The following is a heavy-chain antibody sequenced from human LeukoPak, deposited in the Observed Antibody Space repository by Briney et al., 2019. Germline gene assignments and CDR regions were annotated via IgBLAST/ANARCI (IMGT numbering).Heavy chain of an antibody. J-gene: IGHJ4*02. D-gene: IGHD5-18*01. CDR2: ISPEGNRK. V-gene: IGHV3-30*03. CDR3: ARGAPVDVYGYFYGSSDFDY. CDR1: GFTFSSYG. Sequence: PPGRSLRLSCSASGFTFSSYGMHWVRQAPGKGLEWVAVISPEGNRKWCADSVKGRFTVSRDNAKSTIILPMDSLRPEVAAQMDSARGAPVDVYGYFYGSSDFDYWGPGSLVTVSS.